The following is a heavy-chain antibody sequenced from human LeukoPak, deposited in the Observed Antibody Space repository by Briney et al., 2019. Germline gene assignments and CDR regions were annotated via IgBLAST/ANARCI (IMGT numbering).Heavy chain of an antibody. CDR2: IYYSGST. CDR1: GVSISSYY. J-gene: IGHJ6*03. Sequence: SETLSLTCTVSGVSISSYYWSWLRQPPGKGLEWIGYIYYSGSTNYNPSLKSGVTISVEQSKNQFSLTLSSVTAADTAVYYCARDVGYSYDFDYYYMDVWGKGTTVTVSS. V-gene: IGHV4-59*01. D-gene: IGHD5-18*01. CDR3: ARDVGYSYDFDYYYMDV.